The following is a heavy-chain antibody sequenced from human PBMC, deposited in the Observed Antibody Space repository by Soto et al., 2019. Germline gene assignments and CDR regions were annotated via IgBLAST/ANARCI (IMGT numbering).Heavy chain of an antibody. V-gene: IGHV4-30-4*01. CDR1: GGSISSGDYY. J-gene: IGHJ4*02. Sequence: QVQLQESGPGLVKPSQTLSLTCTVSGGSISSGDYYWSWIRQPPGKGLEWIGYIYYSGSTYYNPSLKCRVTISVATSKHQCSLKLSSVTAADTAVYYCARQVSLDCRYYFDYWGQGTLVTVSS. D-gene: IGHD1-20*01. CDR3: ARQVSLDCRYYFDY. CDR2: IYYSGST.